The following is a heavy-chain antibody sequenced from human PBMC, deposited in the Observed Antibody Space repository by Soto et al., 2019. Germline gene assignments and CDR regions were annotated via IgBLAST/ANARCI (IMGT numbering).Heavy chain of an antibody. Sequence: SETLSLTCTVSGGSISSYYWSWIRQPPGKGLEWIGYIYYSGSTNYNPSLKSRVTISVDTSKNQFSLKLSSVTAADTAVYYCTSHPVDSRGFYFDYWGQGTLVTVSS. CDR3: TSHPVDSRGFYFDY. CDR1: GGSISSYY. V-gene: IGHV4-59*01. CDR2: IYYSGST. D-gene: IGHD3-22*01. J-gene: IGHJ4*02.